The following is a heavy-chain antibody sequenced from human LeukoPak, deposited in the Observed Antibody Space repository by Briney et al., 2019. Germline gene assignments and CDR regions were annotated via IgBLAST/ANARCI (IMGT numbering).Heavy chain of an antibody. CDR2: IDSNSGET. CDR1: GYSFIGYF. D-gene: IGHD2-21*01. J-gene: IGHJ3*01. Sequence: ASVKVSCKASGYSFIGYFIHWVRQAPGQGLEWMGWIDSNSGETHYAQKFQGRFTMTKDTSIKTAYMELSSLRSDDTAIYYCARFWHCGFSTRWAVNGFDYWGQGTEVTVSP. CDR3: ARFWHCGFSTRWAVNGFDY. V-gene: IGHV1-2*02.